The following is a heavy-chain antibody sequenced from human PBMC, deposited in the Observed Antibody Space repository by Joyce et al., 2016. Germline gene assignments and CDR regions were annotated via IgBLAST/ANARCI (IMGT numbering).Heavy chain of an antibody. Sequence: EVQLVQSGTEIQKSGVSLRISCQVSGYNFPSYWLAWVRQTPEKGLEWMGIIYPGHPDAGYSPSSQGHVAISVDKSISTAYLQGNGLKASDTGIYYCARRFSGAGNYLQSVEYWGRGTLVTVPA. V-gene: IGHV5-51*01. CDR3: ARRFSGAGNYLQSVEY. CDR2: IYPGHPDA. D-gene: IGHD3-10*01. J-gene: IGHJ4*02. CDR1: GYNFPSYW.